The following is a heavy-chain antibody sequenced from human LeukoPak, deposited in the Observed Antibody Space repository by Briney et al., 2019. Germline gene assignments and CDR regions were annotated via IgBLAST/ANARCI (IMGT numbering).Heavy chain of an antibody. V-gene: IGHV3-74*01. CDR2: INTDGSST. D-gene: IGHD6-13*01. CDR1: GFTFSSYW. Sequence: GGSLRLSCAASGFTFSSYWMHWVRQAPGKGLVWVSRINTDGSSTSYADSVKGRFTISRDNAKNTLYLQMNSLRAEDTAVYYCARAPIDSNSWYHAFDIWGQGTMVTVSS. J-gene: IGHJ3*02. CDR3: ARAPIDSNSWYHAFDI.